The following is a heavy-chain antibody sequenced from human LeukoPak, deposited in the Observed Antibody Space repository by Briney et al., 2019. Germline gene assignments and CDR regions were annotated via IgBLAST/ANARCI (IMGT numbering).Heavy chain of an antibody. D-gene: IGHD3-22*01. CDR1: GFTFSSYE. CDR2: ISSSGSTI. V-gene: IGHV3-48*03. Sequence: PGGSLRLSCAASGFTFSSYEMNWVRQAPGKGLEWVSYISSSGSTIYYADSVKGRFTISRDNAKNSLYLQMNSLRAEDTAVYYCARDHAYYDSSGWFDYWGQGTLVTVSS. CDR3: ARDHAYYDSSGWFDY. J-gene: IGHJ4*02.